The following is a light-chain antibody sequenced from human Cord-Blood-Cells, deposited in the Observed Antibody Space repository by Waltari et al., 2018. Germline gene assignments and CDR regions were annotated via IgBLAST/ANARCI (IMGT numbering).Light chain of an antibody. CDR2: EVS. Sequence: QSALTQPASVSGSPGQSITISCTGTSRDVGGYHYVSWYQQHPGTAPKLMIYEVSNRPSGVSNRFSGSKSGNTASLTISGLQAEDEADYYCSSYTSSSTLVFGGGTKLTVV. J-gene: IGLJ3*02. CDR3: SSYTSSSTLV. CDR1: SRDVGGYHY. V-gene: IGLV2-14*01.